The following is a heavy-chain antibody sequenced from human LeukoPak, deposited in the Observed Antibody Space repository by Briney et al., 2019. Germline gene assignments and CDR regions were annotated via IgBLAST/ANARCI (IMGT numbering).Heavy chain of an antibody. J-gene: IGHJ4*02. CDR2: ISAYNGNT. Sequence: ASVKVSCKASGYTFTSYGIIWVRQAPGQGLEWMGWISAYNGNTNYAQKLQGRVTMTTDTSTSTAYMELRSLRSDDTAVYYCARDLYYDSSGYIKIEGFDYWGQGTLVTVSS. CDR1: GYTFTSYG. D-gene: IGHD3-22*01. V-gene: IGHV1-18*01. CDR3: ARDLYYDSSGYIKIEGFDY.